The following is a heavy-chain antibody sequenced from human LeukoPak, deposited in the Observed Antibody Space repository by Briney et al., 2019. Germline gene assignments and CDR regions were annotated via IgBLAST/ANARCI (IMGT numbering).Heavy chain of an antibody. J-gene: IGHJ4*02. CDR2: IYHSGST. D-gene: IGHD3-9*01. CDR1: GYSISSGYY. V-gene: IGHV4-38-2*02. Sequence: KPSETLSLTCTVSGYSISSGYYWGWIRQPPGKGLEWIGSIYHSGSTYYNPSLKSRVTISVDTSKNQISLNLRSVIAADTAVYYCARIMTAFYCDYWGQGTLVTVSS. CDR3: ARIMTAFYCDY.